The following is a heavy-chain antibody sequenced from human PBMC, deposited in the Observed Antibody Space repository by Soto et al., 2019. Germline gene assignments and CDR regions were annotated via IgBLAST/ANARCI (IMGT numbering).Heavy chain of an antibody. CDR1: GFSLTASETR. J-gene: IGHJ4*02. V-gene: IGHV2-70*04. CDR3: AGRIRGDYSFDF. D-gene: IGHD4-17*01. CDR2: IDWDDEK. Sequence: SGPTLVNPTQTLTLTRTISGFSLTASETRVSWIRQPPGKALEWLARIDWDDEKFYSTSLKTRLTISKDTSKNQVVLTIINMDPVDTATYYCAGRIRGDYSFDFWGQGALVTVSS.